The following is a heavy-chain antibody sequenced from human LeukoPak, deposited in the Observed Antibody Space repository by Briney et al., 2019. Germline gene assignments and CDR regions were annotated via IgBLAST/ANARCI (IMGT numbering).Heavy chain of an antibody. D-gene: IGHD3-10*02. V-gene: IGHV1-2*02. CDR1: GHTFTGYY. CDR2: INPNSGDT. CDR3: ARGPNWNYDVVFGYSDY. Sequence: ASVKVSCKSSGHTFTGYYIHWVRQAPGQGLEWMGWINPNSGDTNFAQKFQGRVTMTRDTSISTAYMELSRLRSDDTAVYYCARGPNWNYDVVFGYSDYWGQGILVTVSS. J-gene: IGHJ4*02.